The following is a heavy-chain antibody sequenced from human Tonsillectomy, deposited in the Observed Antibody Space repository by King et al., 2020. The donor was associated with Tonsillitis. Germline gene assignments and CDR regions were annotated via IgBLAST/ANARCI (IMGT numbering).Heavy chain of an antibody. CDR2: IRYDGSIK. J-gene: IGHJ4*02. D-gene: IGHD3-10*01. V-gene: IGHV3-30*02. CDR3: AKDWAYGAIDC. CDR1: D. Sequence: DMHWVRQAPGKGLEGVAFIRYDGSIKNYADSLKGRFTISRDNSKNPLYLQMNSLRAEDTAVYYCAKDWAYGAIDCWGQGTLVTVSS.